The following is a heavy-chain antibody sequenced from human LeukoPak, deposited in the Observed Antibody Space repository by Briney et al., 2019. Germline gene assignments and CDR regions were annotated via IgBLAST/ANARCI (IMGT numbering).Heavy chain of an antibody. V-gene: IGHV1-69*13. CDR3: ARDNRFGEGWFDP. CDR1: GGTFSSYA. CDR2: IIPTFGTA. Sequence: SVKVSCKASGGTFSSYAISWVRQAPGQGLEWMGGIIPTFGTANYAQKFQGRVTITADESTSTAYMELSSLRSEDTAVYYCARDNRFGEGWFDPWGQGTLVTVSS. J-gene: IGHJ5*02. D-gene: IGHD3-10*01.